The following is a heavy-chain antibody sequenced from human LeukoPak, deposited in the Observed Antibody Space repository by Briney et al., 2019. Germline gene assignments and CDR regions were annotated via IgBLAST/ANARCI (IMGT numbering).Heavy chain of an antibody. V-gene: IGHV1-69*05. J-gene: IGHJ1*01. CDR2: IIPIFGTA. Sequence: SVKVSCKASRGTFSSYAISWVRQAPGQGLEWMGGIIPIFGTANYAQKFQGRVTITTDESTSTAYMELSSLRSEDTAVYYCASSPRYCSSTSCYSNFQHWGQGTLVTVCS. D-gene: IGHD2-2*01. CDR3: ASSPRYCSSTSCYSNFQH. CDR1: RGTFSSYA.